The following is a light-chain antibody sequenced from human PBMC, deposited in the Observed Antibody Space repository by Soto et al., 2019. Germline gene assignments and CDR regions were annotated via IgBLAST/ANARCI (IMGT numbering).Light chain of an antibody. CDR3: QQYNNWPLT. CDR2: GAF. J-gene: IGKJ4*01. Sequence: VMTQAPATLSVSPGERATLSCRASQSVSSDLAWYQQKPGQGPRLLIYGAFNRATGVPARFSGSGSGTEFTLTISSLQSEDFAVYYCQQYNNWPLTFGGGTKVEIK. V-gene: IGKV3-15*01. CDR1: QSVSSD.